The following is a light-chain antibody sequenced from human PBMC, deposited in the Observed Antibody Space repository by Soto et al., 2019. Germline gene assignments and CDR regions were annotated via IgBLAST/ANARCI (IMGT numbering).Light chain of an antibody. J-gene: IGKJ1*01. V-gene: IGKV3-15*01. CDR1: QNISSN. CDR3: QQYNNGLWT. CDR2: GAS. Sequence: EIVMTQSPATLSVSPGERATLSCRASQNISSNLAWYQQKPGQAPRVLIDGASTRATGIPARFSGSGSGTDFTLTISSLQSEDFAVYYCQQYNNGLWTSGQGAKVEIK.